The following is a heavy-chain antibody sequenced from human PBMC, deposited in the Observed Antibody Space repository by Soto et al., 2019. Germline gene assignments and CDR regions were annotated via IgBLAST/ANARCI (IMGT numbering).Heavy chain of an antibody. J-gene: IGHJ4*02. CDR2: IIPIFGTA. D-gene: IGHD6-19*01. V-gene: IGHV1-69*13. CDR3: ARDRRFSSGWYYFDY. CDR1: GGTFSSYA. Sequence: SVKVSCKASGGTFSSYAISWVRQAPGQGLEWMGGIIPIFGTANYAQKFQGRVTITADESTSTAYMELSSLRSEDTAVYYCARDRRFSSGWYYFDYWGQGTLVTVS.